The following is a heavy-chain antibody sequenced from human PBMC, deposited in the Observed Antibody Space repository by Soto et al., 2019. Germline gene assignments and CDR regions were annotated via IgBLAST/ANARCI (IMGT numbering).Heavy chain of an antibody. CDR3: AKSPEWPNRYFAY. D-gene: IGHD3-3*01. J-gene: IGHJ4*02. CDR1: GFTFSSYA. V-gene: IGHV3-23*01. Sequence: GGSLRLSCAASGFTFSSYAMVWVRQAPGKGLEWVSTITANSGSTAYGDSVKGRFTISRDNSKSTLYLQMNSLRVEDTAAYYCAKSPEWPNRYFAYWGQGTLVTVSS. CDR2: ITANSGST.